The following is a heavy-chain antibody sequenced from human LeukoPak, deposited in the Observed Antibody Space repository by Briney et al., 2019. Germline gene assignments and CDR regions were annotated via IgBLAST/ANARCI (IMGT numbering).Heavy chain of an antibody. D-gene: IGHD4-17*01. J-gene: IGHJ4*02. CDR1: GFTFSSYG. Sequence: GGSLRLSCAASGFTFSSYGMHWVRQAPGKGLEWVAVISHDGSNKYYADSVKGRFTISRDNTKNTQYLQMNSLRAEDTAVYYCAKETPTVISLFDYWGQGTLVTVSS. CDR2: ISHDGSNK. V-gene: IGHV3-30*18. CDR3: AKETPTVISLFDY.